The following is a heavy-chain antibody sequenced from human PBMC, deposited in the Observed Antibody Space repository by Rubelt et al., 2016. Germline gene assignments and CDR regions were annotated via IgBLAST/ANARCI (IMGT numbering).Heavy chain of an antibody. J-gene: IGHJ6*02. V-gene: IGHV3-11*04. CDR3: ARARHDYGGRQDYYGMDV. D-gene: IGHD4-23*01. Sequence: VKGRFTISRDNAKNSLYLQMNSLRAGDTAVYYCARARHDYGGRQDYYGMDVWGQGTTVTVSS.